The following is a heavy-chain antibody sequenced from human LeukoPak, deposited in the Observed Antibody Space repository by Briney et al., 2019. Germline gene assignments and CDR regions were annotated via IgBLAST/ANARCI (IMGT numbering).Heavy chain of an antibody. CDR1: GFTVSSNY. J-gene: IGHJ4*02. CDR3: ARNSGSYFPYFDY. V-gene: IGHV3-66*02. Sequence: GGSLRLSCAASGFTVSSNYMSWVRQAPGKGLEWVSAIYSGGSTYYADSVKGRFTISRDNSKNTLYLQMNSLRAEDTAVYYCARNSGSYFPYFDYWGQGTLVTVSS. D-gene: IGHD1-26*01. CDR2: IYSGGST.